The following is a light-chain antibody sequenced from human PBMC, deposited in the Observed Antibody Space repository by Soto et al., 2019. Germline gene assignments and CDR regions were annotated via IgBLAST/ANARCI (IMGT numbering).Light chain of an antibody. CDR1: QSVADN. V-gene: IGKV3D-11*02. J-gene: IGKJ5*01. CDR2: DAS. Sequence: EVVRTQSPATLSLSPGERVTLSCRSSQSVADNLAWFQQKPGQGPRLLIYDASNRATGIPARFSGSGSGTDFTLTISSLQPEDFAVYYCQQRSNWQITFGQGTRLEIK. CDR3: QQRSNWQIT.